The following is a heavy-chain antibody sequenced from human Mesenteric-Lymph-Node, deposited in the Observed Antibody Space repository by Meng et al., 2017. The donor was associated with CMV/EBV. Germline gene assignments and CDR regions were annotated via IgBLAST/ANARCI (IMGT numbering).Heavy chain of an antibody. Sequence: GESLKISCAASGFTVSSNEMSWVRQAPGKGLEWVSAISGSGGSTYYADSVKGRFTISRDNSKNTLYLQMNSLRAEDTAVYYCAKNYGDYAVDFDYWGQGTLVTVSS. CDR2: ISGSGGST. D-gene: IGHD4-17*01. CDR3: AKNYGDYAVDFDY. CDR1: GFTVSSNE. V-gene: IGHV3-23*01. J-gene: IGHJ4*02.